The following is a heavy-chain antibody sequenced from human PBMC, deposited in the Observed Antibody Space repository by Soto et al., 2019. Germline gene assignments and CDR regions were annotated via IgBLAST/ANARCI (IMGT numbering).Heavy chain of an antibody. V-gene: IGHV3-30*18. D-gene: IGHD2-8*01. Sequence: PGGSLRLSCAASGFTFSSYGMHWVRQAPGKGLEWVAVISYDGSNKYYADSVKGRFTISRDNSKNTLYLQMNSLRAEDTAVYYCAKGGLYSPYGMDVWGQGTTVTVSS. CDR1: GFTFSSYG. CDR2: ISYDGSNK. J-gene: IGHJ6*02. CDR3: AKGGLYSPYGMDV.